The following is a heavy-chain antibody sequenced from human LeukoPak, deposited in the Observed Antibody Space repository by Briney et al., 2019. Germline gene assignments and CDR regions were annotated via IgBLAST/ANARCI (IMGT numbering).Heavy chain of an antibody. J-gene: IGHJ4*02. V-gene: IGHV4-4*07. CDR1: GGSTSTYY. Sequence: SSETLSLTCTVSGGSTSTYYWSWIRQPAGKGLEWIGRISTSGSTNYNPSLKSRVTMSVDTSKNHFSLKLSPVTAADTAVYYCARQTRLHIRPLDYWGQGILVTVSS. D-gene: IGHD4-11*01. CDR3: ARQTRLHIRPLDY. CDR2: ISTSGST.